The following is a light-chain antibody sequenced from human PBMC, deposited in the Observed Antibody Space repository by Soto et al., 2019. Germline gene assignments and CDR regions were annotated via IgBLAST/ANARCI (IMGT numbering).Light chain of an antibody. Sequence: DIQMTQSPSSLSASVGDRVTINCRASQGISNYLAWYQQKPGKVPKLLIYAASTLQSGVPSRFSGSGSGTDFTLTISSLQTEDVATYYCQKYNSAPRTFVQGTKVEIK. J-gene: IGKJ1*01. V-gene: IGKV1-27*01. CDR3: QKYNSAPRT. CDR1: QGISNY. CDR2: AAS.